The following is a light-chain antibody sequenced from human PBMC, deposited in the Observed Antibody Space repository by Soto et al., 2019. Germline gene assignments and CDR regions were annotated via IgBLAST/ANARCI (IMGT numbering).Light chain of an antibody. J-gene: IGKJ2*01. V-gene: IGKV1-39*01. CDR1: QSISSS. Sequence: DLQMTQSPSSLSASVGDRVTITCRSSQSISSSLNWYQQKSGKAPKLLIYVASSFVSGVPSRFSGSGSGTYFTLSISSLQPEDSATYYCQQGYSAPQTFGQGTKLEIK. CDR2: VAS. CDR3: QQGYSAPQT.